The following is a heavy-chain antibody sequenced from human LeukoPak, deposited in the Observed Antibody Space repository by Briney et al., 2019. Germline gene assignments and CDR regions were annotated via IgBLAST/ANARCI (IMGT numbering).Heavy chain of an antibody. CDR1: GITFSSYA. CDR3: ARQEMAKNLGFY. D-gene: IGHD5-24*01. J-gene: IGHJ4*02. V-gene: IGHV3-30*04. Sequence: GGSLRLSCAASGITFSSYAMHWVRQAPGKGPEWVAVISYDGSNKYYADSVKGRFTISRDNSKNTLYLQMNSLRAEDTAVYYCARQEMAKNLGFYWGQGTLVTVSS. CDR2: ISYDGSNK.